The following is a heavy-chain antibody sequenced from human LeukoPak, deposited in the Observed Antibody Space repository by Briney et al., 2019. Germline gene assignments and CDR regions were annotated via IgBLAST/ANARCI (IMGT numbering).Heavy chain of an antibody. Sequence: GGSLILSCAASGFTFSSYEMNWVRQAPGKGLEWVSYISSSGSTIYYADSVKGRFTISRDNAKNSLYLQMNSLRAEDTAVYYCARELRGLMAFWGQGTMVTVSS. D-gene: IGHD5-24*01. J-gene: IGHJ3*01. CDR1: GFTFSSYE. CDR2: ISSSGSTI. CDR3: ARELRGLMAF. V-gene: IGHV3-48*03.